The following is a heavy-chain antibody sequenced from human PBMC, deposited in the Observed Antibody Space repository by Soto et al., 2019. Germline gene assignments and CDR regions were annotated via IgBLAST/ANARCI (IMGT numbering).Heavy chain of an antibody. D-gene: IGHD2-15*01. CDR2: IIPIFDTT. Sequence: GASVKVSCKASGGTFSNYAINWVRQAPGQGLEWMGGIIPIFDTTNFAQKFQGRVTINADESTSTAYMELSSLRYEDTAVYYCSRAGRRGGSLTPPRTFDYWGQGTLVTVSS. J-gene: IGHJ4*02. CDR3: SRAGRRGGSLTPPRTFDY. CDR1: GGTFSNYA. V-gene: IGHV1-69*13.